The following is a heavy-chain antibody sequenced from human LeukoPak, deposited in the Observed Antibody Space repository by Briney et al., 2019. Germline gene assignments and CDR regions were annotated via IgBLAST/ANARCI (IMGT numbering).Heavy chain of an antibody. Sequence: KTSETLSLTCSVSDASLTRPTYYQWSWIRQPPGKGLELIGSLFSTGSATLNPSLKSRVTMSLDTSKSQFSLKLSSVTAEDSAVYYCARFKSGGFSYFDSWGQGTLVAVSS. D-gene: IGHD3-3*01. CDR2: LFSTGSA. J-gene: IGHJ4*02. CDR1: DASLTRPTYY. V-gene: IGHV4-61*01. CDR3: ARFKSGGFSYFDS.